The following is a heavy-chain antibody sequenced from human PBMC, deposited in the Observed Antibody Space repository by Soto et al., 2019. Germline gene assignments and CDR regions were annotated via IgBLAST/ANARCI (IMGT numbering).Heavy chain of an antibody. V-gene: IGHV3-33*06. CDR1: GFTFSSYG. CDR3: AKDSHWAIISPTHDY. D-gene: IGHD2-2*01. Sequence: GGSLRLSCAASGFTFSSYGMHWVRQAPGKGLEWVAVIWYDGSNKYYADSVKGRFTISRDNSKNTLYLQMNSLRAEDTAVYYCAKDSHWAIISPTHDYWGNGTLVTVSS. J-gene: IGHJ4*01. CDR2: IWYDGSNK.